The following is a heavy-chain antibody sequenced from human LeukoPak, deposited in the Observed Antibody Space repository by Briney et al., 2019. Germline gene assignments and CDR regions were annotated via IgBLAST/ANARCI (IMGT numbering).Heavy chain of an antibody. CDR1: GYTFTSYD. CDR2: MNPNSGNT. D-gene: IGHD3-22*01. CDR3: ARGTSSYDSSGYYYTEGYYFDY. J-gene: IGHJ4*02. Sequence: ASVKVSCKASGYTFTSYDINWVRQATGQGLEWMGWMNPNSGNTGYAQKFQGRVTITRNTSISTAYMELSSLRSEDTAVYYCARGTSSYDSSGYYYTEGYYFDYWGQGTLVTVSS. V-gene: IGHV1-8*03.